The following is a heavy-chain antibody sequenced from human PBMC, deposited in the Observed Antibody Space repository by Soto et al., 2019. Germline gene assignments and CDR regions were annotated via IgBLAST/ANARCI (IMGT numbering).Heavy chain of an antibody. V-gene: IGHV4-34*01. Sequence: PSETLSLTCAVYGGSFSGYDWSWIRQPPGKGLEWIGEINHSGSTNYNPSLKSRVTISVDTSKNQFSLKLSSVTAADTAVYYCARGAQNCSSTSCRIPYYYYMDVWGKGTTVTVSS. CDR1: GGSFSGYD. D-gene: IGHD2-2*01. CDR2: INHSGST. J-gene: IGHJ6*03. CDR3: ARGAQNCSSTSCRIPYYYYMDV.